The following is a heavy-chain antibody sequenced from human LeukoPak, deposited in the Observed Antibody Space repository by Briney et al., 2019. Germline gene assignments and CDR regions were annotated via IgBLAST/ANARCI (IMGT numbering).Heavy chain of an antibody. CDR1: GFTFSSYG. D-gene: IGHD3-9*01. J-gene: IGHJ4*02. Sequence: GGSLRLSCAASGFTFSSYGMNWVRQAAGKGLEWVAFTRYDGSNQYYADSVKGRFAISRDNSKKTLYLQMNSLRAEDTAVYYCAKGDYYDILTGISDYWGQGTLVTVSS. CDR2: TRYDGSNQ. CDR3: AKGDYYDILTGISDY. V-gene: IGHV3-30*02.